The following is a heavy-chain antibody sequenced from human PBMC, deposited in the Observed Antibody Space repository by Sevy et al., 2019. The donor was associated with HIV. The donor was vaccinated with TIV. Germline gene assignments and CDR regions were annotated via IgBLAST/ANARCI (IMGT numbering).Heavy chain of an antibody. V-gene: IGHV3-21*01. Sequence: GGSLRLSCTASGFTFSSFSMSWVRQAPGKGLEWVASINSRSTYIYHADPVKGRFTISRDNAKNSLYLQMNSLRAEDTAVNYCARDPSPGITAIEDYWGPGTLVTVSS. CDR1: GFTFSSFS. D-gene: IGHD2-21*02. CDR2: INSRSTYI. J-gene: IGHJ4*02. CDR3: ARDPSPGITAIEDY.